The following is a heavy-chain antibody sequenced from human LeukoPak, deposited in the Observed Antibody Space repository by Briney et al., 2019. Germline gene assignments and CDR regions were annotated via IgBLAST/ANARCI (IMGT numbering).Heavy chain of an antibody. CDR1: GGSFSGYY. CDR2: INHSGST. J-gene: IGHJ4*02. Sequence: SETLSLTCAVYGGSFSGYYWSWIRQPPGKGLEWIGEINHSGSTNYNPSLKSRVTISVDTSKNQFSLKLSSVTAADTAVYYCAREVITFGGLRHFDYWGQGTLVTVSS. D-gene: IGHD3-16*01. CDR3: AREVITFGGLRHFDY. V-gene: IGHV4-34*01.